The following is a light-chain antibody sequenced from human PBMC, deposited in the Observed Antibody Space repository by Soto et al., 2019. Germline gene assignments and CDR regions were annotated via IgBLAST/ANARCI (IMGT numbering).Light chain of an antibody. CDR2: ATS. V-gene: IGKV3-20*01. CDR1: QSVSSSY. Sequence: ESVLTQSPGTLSLSPEERETLSCRASQSVSSSYLAWYQQKPGQPPRLVMYATSSRATGIPARFSGSGSGTDFTLTISRLEPEDFAVYYCQQYGSSSWTFGQGTKVDIK. J-gene: IGKJ1*01. CDR3: QQYGSSSWT.